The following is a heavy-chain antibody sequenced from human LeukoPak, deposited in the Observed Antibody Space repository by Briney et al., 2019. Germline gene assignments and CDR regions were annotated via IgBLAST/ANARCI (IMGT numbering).Heavy chain of an antibody. Sequence: GGSLRLSCAASGFTFSTYNMNWVRQAPRKGLEWVSSISGTATYIYYADSVKGRFTISRDSAKHSLYLQMNSLRAEDTAVYYCARDSDSGYWFDYWGQGTLVTVSS. V-gene: IGHV3-21*01. CDR2: ISGTATYI. D-gene: IGHD3-22*01. CDR1: GFTFSTYN. J-gene: IGHJ4*02. CDR3: ARDSDSGYWFDY.